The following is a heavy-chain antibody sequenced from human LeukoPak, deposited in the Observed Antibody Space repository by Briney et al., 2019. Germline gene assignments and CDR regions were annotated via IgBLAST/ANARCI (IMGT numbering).Heavy chain of an antibody. CDR1: GYSSTSYW. CDR2: IYSGDSDT. Sequence: GESLKISCKGSGYSSTSYWIGWVRQMPGKGLEWMGIIYSGDSDTSYSPSFQGQVTISADKSISPAYLQWSSLKASDTAMYYCARHEESITENEYDYYYMDVWGKGTTVTVSS. CDR3: ARHEESITENEYDYYYMDV. J-gene: IGHJ6*03. V-gene: IGHV5-51*01. D-gene: IGHD1-20*01.